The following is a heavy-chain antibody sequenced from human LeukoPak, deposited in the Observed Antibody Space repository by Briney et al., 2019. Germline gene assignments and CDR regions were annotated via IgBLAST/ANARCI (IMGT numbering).Heavy chain of an antibody. CDR1: GYSLTSYW. J-gene: IGHJ4*02. CDR2: IDPSDSYI. Sequence: ESVQLSCMGSGYSLTSYWLSWVRHLPGKGLDWMGRIDPSDSYIRYNPSFQSDVTISADKSISTASLQWSSLKASDIAMYYCARHAPQSDYARHFDYWGQGTLVTVSS. D-gene: IGHD4-17*01. CDR3: ARHAPQSDYARHFDY. V-gene: IGHV5-10-1*01.